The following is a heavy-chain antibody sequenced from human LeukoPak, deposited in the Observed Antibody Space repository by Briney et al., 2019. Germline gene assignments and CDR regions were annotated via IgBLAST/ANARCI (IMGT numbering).Heavy chain of an antibody. CDR3: AKDCCGYSYGSNFDY. Sequence: GGSLRLSCAASGFTFSSYAMGWVRQAPGKGLEWVSGIGGSGGSTYYADSVKGRFTISRDNSKNTLYLQMNSLRAEDTAVYYCAKDCCGYSYGSNFDYWGQGTLVTVSP. V-gene: IGHV3-23*01. D-gene: IGHD5-18*01. J-gene: IGHJ4*02. CDR2: IGGSGGST. CDR1: GFTFSSYA.